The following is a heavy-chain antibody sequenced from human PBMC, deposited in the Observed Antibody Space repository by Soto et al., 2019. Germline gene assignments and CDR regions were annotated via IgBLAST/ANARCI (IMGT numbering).Heavy chain of an antibody. CDR3: ARLPTTVTTDQDYYYYGMDV. CDR2: IYYSGST. CDR1: GGSISSGDYY. Sequence: SETLSLTCTVSGGSISSGDYYWSWIRQPPGKGLEWIGYIYYSGSTYYNPSLKSRVTISVDTSKNQFSLKLSSVTAADTAVYYCARLPTTVTTDQDYYYYGMDVWGQGTTVTVSS. J-gene: IGHJ6*02. V-gene: IGHV4-30-4*01. D-gene: IGHD4-17*01.